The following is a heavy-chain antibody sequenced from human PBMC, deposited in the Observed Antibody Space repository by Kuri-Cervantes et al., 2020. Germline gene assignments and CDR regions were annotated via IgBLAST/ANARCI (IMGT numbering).Heavy chain of an antibody. CDR3: ARVGRSSWYYYYYYMDV. J-gene: IGHJ6*03. Sequence: SETLSLTCTVSGGSISSGDYYWSWLRQPPGKGLEWIREINHSGSTNYNPSLKSRVTISVDTSKNQFSLKLSSVTAADTAVYYCARVGRSSWYYYYYYMDVWGKGTTVTVSS. CDR1: GGSISSGDYY. V-gene: IGHV4-39*07. CDR2: INHSGST. D-gene: IGHD6-13*01.